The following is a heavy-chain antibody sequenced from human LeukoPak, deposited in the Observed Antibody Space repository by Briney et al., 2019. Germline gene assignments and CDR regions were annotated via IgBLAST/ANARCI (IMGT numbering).Heavy chain of an antibody. D-gene: IGHD6-19*01. CDR2: INPNSGGT. CDR1: GGTFSSYA. CDR3: ARVRSSGWYVGYPFDY. V-gene: IGHV1-2*02. Sequence: ASVKVSCKASGGTFSSYAISWVRQAPGQGLEWMGGINPNSGGTNYAQKFQGRVTMTRDRSISTAYMELSRLRSDDTAVYYCARVRSSGWYVGYPFDYWGQGTLVTVSS. J-gene: IGHJ4*02.